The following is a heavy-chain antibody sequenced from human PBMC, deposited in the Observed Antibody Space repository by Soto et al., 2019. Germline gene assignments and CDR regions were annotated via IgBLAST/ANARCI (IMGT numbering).Heavy chain of an antibody. CDR3: AREHRRGGGDAIDP. Sequence: QVQLQESGPGRVKPSQTLSLTCTVSGGSISSGGYYWSWIRQHPGKGLEWIGYIYYSGSTYYNPSLRSRVTTSVDTSKNQFYRKLSSVTAADTAVYYWAREHRRGGGDAIDPWGQGTLVTVSS. J-gene: IGHJ5*02. CDR2: IYYSGST. V-gene: IGHV4-31*03. D-gene: IGHD3-16*01. CDR1: GGSISSGGYY.